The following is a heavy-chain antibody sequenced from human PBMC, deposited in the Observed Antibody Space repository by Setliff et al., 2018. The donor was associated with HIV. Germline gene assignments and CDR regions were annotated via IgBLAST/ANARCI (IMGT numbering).Heavy chain of an antibody. CDR3: ARARFQGIVTAVGPRDNCLDP. D-gene: IGHD1-26*01. CDR2: ISPYTGNT. CDR1: GYSFINYG. Sequence: ASVKVSCKASGYSFINYGISWVRQAPGQGPEWMGWISPYTGNTDYAPRLLGGVTMTTDASTSTAYLELRSLASDDTAVYYCARARFQGIVTAVGPRDNCLDPWGQGTRVTVSS. V-gene: IGHV1-18*01. J-gene: IGHJ5*02.